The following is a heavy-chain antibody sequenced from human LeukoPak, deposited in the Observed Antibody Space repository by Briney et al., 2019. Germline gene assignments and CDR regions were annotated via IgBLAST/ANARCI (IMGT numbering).Heavy chain of an antibody. CDR2: MNPNSGNT. V-gene: IGHV1-8*01. J-gene: IGHJ3*02. CDR3: ARVGSYDAFDI. CDR1: GFPFPYYD. Sequence: ASVEVSCQASGFPFPYYDINRVRQGTGQGPEGKGWMNPNSGNTGYGQKFQGGVTMTRNTSTSTAYMELSSLRSEDTAVYYCARVGSYDAFDIWGQGTMVTVSS.